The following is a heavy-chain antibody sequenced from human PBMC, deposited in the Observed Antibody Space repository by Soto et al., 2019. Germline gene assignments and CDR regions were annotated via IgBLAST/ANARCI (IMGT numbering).Heavy chain of an antibody. CDR3: ARLRRSSSAGWFDP. Sequence: SETLSLTCSVSGDSISRIDYYWTWIRQHPEKGLEWIGSIYYSGSTYYNPSLKSRVTISVDTSKNQFSLKLSSVTAADTAVYYCARLRRSSSAGWFDPWGQGTLVTVSS. CDR2: IYYSGST. J-gene: IGHJ5*02. CDR1: GDSISRIDYY. V-gene: IGHV4-39*01. D-gene: IGHD6-6*01.